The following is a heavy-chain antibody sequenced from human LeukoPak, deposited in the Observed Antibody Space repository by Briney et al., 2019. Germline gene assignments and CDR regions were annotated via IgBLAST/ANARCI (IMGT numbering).Heavy chain of an antibody. CDR2: ISSSGSTI. J-gene: IGHJ6*03. V-gene: IGHV3-48*03. CDR3: ARGTGYSYGPDLGYYYMDV. CDR1: GFTFSSYE. Sequence: GGSLRLSCAASGFTFSSYEMNWVRQAPGKGLEWVSYISSSGSTIYYADSVKGRFTISRDNAKNSLYLQMNSLRAEDTAVYYCARGTGYSYGPDLGYYYMDVWGKGTTVTVSS. D-gene: IGHD5-18*01.